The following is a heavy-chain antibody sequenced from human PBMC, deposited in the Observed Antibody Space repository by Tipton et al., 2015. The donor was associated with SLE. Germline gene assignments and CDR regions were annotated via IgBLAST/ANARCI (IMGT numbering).Heavy chain of an antibody. D-gene: IGHD2-2*01. CDR3: ARDGGQRVVSGAYDFYYYGLDV. CDR1: DGSLSGYY. J-gene: IGHJ6*02. CDR2: VSHDGGA. Sequence: TLSLTCTVFDGSLSGYYWTWIRQSPGKGLEWIGEVSHDGGANYNPSLEGRGTISLETPKNQFSLKLTSVTAADTAVYYCARDGGQRVVSGAYDFYYYGLDVWGQGTTVTVSS. V-gene: IGHV4-34*01.